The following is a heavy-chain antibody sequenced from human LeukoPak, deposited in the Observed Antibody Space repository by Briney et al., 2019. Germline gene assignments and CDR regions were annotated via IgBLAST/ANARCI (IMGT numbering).Heavy chain of an antibody. Sequence: GGSLRLSCAASGFTFSSYAMHRVRQAPGKGLEWVAVISYDGSNKYYADSVKGRFTISRDNSKNTLYLQMNSLRAEDTAVYYCAKDAAAAGTRWFDPWGQGTLVTVSS. J-gene: IGHJ5*02. CDR3: AKDAAAAGTRWFDP. V-gene: IGHV3-30*04. D-gene: IGHD6-13*01. CDR1: GFTFSSYA. CDR2: ISYDGSNK.